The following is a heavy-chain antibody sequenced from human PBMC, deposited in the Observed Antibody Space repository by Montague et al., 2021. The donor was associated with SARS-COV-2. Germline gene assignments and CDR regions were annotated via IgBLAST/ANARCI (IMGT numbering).Heavy chain of an antibody. CDR3: AKGLSSGGYYSSYFDY. CDR2: ISGSGGST. J-gene: IGHJ4*02. D-gene: IGHD3-10*01. Sequence: SLRLSCAVSGFTFSRYAMSWVRQAPGKGLEWVSVISGSGGSTYYADSVKGRFTISRDNSKNTLYLQMNSLRAEDTAVYYCAKGLSSGGYYSSYFDYWGQGTLVTVSS. V-gene: IGHV3-23*01. CDR1: GFTFSRYA.